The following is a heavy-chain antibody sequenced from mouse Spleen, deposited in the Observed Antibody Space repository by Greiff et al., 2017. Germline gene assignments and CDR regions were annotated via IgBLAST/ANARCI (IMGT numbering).Heavy chain of an antibody. D-gene: IGHD1-1*01. CDR1: GFTFSDFY. Sequence: EVMLVESGGGLVQSGRSLRLSCATSGFTFSDFYMEWVRQAPGKGLEWIAASRNKANDYTTEYSASVKGRFIVSRDTSQSILYLQMNALRAEDTAIYYCARDAPHYYGSSPFDYWGQGTTLTVSS. V-gene: IGHV7-1*01. J-gene: IGHJ2*01. CDR2: SRNKANDYTT. CDR3: ARDAPHYYGSSPFDY.